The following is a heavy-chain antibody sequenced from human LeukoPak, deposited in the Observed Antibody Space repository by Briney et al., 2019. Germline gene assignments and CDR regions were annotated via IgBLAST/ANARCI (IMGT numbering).Heavy chain of an antibody. CDR3: VRDAGYAFDI. J-gene: IGHJ3*02. V-gene: IGHV3-48*02. Sequence: GGSLRLSCAASGFTFSSYSMNWVRQAPGKGLEWISYISGSTTKFYVDSVKGRFTISRDNAKNSLYLQMNSLRDEDTAVYYCVRDAGYAFDIWGQGTMVTVSS. D-gene: IGHD3-10*01. CDR1: GFTFSSYS. CDR2: ISGSTTK.